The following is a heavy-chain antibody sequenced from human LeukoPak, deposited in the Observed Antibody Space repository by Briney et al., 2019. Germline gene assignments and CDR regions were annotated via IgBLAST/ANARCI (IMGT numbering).Heavy chain of an antibody. Sequence: GGSLRLSCAASGFTFSSYAMSWVRPAPGKGLEWVSAISGSGGSTYYADSVKGRFTISRDNSKNTLYLQMNSLRAEDTAVYYCAKLYCSSTSCYQADYWGQGTLVTVSS. V-gene: IGHV3-23*01. J-gene: IGHJ4*02. CDR2: ISGSGGST. CDR1: GFTFSSYA. D-gene: IGHD2-2*01. CDR3: AKLYCSSTSCYQADY.